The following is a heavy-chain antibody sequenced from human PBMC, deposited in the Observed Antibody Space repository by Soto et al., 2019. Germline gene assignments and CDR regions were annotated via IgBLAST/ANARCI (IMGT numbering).Heavy chain of an antibody. J-gene: IGHJ4*02. Sequence: EVQLVESGGSLVKPGGSLRLSCAASGFTFSSHAMNWVRQAPGKGLEWISSIDSSSSFIYYADSVKGRFTISRDNAKNPVFLHMSSLRAEDTAVYYCARDPLWFGEIGHFDYWGQGALVTVSS. CDR2: IDSSSSFI. CDR1: GFTFSSHA. CDR3: ARDPLWFGEIGHFDY. V-gene: IGHV3-21*06. D-gene: IGHD3-10*01.